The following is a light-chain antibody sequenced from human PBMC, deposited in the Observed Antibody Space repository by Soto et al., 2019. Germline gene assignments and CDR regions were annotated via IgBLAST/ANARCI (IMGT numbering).Light chain of an antibody. V-gene: IGKV3-11*01. CDR3: QQRSNWPPGLT. J-gene: IGKJ4*01. CDR2: DAS. CDR1: QSISSY. Sequence: VFTQSPDTLSLPPGESATLSCRASQSISSYLAWYQQKPGQAPSLLIYDASSRATGIPARFSGSGSGTDFTLTISSLEPEDFAVYYGQQRSNWPPGLTFGGGTKVDIK.